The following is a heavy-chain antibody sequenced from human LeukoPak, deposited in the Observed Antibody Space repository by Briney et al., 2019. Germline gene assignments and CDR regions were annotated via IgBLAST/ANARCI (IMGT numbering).Heavy chain of an antibody. J-gene: IGHJ4*02. V-gene: IGHV6-1*01. CDR1: GDSVSSNSAA. CDR2: TYYRSKWYN. CDR3: ARDVIVEVPAGMDY. Sequence: SQTLSLTCAISGDSVSSNSAAWNWIRQSPSRGLEWLGRTYYRSKWYNDYAVSVESRITFNPDTSKNQFSLQLTSVTPEDTAIYYCARDVIVEVPAGMDYWGQGTLVTVSS. D-gene: IGHD2-2*01.